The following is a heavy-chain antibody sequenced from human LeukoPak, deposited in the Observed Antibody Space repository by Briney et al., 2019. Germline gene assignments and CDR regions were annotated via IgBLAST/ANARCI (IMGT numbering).Heavy chain of an antibody. Sequence: SETLSLTCTVSGGSISSSSYYWGWIRQPPGKGLEWIGRIYTSGSTNYNPSLKSRVTMSVDTSKNQFSLKLSSVTAADTAVYYCARDHRYGGGSLDYWGQGTLVTVSS. CDR3: ARDHRYGGGSLDY. V-gene: IGHV4-39*07. D-gene: IGHD4-23*01. CDR1: GGSISSSSYY. CDR2: IYTSGST. J-gene: IGHJ4*02.